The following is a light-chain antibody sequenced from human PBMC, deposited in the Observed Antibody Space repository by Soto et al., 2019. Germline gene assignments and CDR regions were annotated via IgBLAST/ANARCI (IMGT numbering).Light chain of an antibody. CDR1: QSISSW. J-gene: IGKJ1*01. CDR2: DAS. V-gene: IGKV1-5*01. CDR3: QHYKMYSPWT. Sequence: DIQMTQSPSTLSASVGDRVTITCRASQSISSWLAWYQQKPGKAPKLLIYDASSLESGVPSRVSGSGSGTEFTLTIDSLQPDDFATYYCQHYKMYSPWTFGHGTKVDSK.